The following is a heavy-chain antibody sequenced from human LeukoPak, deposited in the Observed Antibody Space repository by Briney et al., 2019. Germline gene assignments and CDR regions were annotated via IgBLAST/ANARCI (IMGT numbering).Heavy chain of an antibody. Sequence: SETLSLTCAVYGGSFSGYYWSWIRQPPGKGLEWIGEINHSGSTNYNPSLKSRVTISVDTSKNQFSLKLSSVTAADTAVYYCASTRPKRVLPAAMRPTPQGSFDYWGQGNLVTVSS. V-gene: IGHV4-34*01. CDR1: GGSFSGYY. J-gene: IGHJ4*02. CDR2: INHSGST. D-gene: IGHD2-2*01. CDR3: ASTRPKRVLPAAMRPTPQGSFDY.